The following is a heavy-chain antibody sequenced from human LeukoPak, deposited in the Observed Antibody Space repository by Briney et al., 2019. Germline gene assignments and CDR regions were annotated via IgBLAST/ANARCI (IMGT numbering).Heavy chain of an antibody. CDR3: ARGSSSWYLS. V-gene: IGHV1-69*05. Sequence: GCSVKVSCMASGGTFSSYAISSVRQAPGQGVEGMGRIIPIFGTANYAQKFQERVTINTDESKRTAYMSPSSLRSEDTAVYYCARGSSSWYLSWGQGTLVTVSS. CDR1: GGTFSSYA. D-gene: IGHD6-13*01. J-gene: IGHJ5*02. CDR2: IIPIFGTA.